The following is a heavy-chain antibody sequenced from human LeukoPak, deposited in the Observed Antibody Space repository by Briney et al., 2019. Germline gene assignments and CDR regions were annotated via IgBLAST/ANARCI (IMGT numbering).Heavy chain of an antibody. CDR3: ARGGLNYYGSGSYSDY. CDR2: INHSGST. V-gene: IGHV4-39*07. D-gene: IGHD3-10*01. Sequence: SQTLSLTCTVSGGSISSGGYYWSWIRQPPGKGLEWIGEINHSGSTNYNPSLKSRVTISVDTSKNQLSLKLSSVTAADTAVYYCARGGLNYYGSGSYSDYWGQGTLVTVSS. CDR1: GGSISSGGYY. J-gene: IGHJ4*02.